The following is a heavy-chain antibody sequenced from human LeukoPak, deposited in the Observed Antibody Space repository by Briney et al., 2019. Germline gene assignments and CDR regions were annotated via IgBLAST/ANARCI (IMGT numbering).Heavy chain of an antibody. CDR2: INPNSGGT. Sequence: ASVKVSCKASGYTFTGYYMHWLRQAPGQGLEWMGWINPNSGGTNYAQKFQGRVTMTRGTSISTAYMELSRLRSDDTAVYYCARLPHSFHSSSCHGCFDPWGQGTLVTVSS. CDR3: ARLPHSFHSSSCHGCFDP. D-gene: IGHD6-13*01. J-gene: IGHJ5*02. CDR1: GYTFTGYY. V-gene: IGHV1-2*02.